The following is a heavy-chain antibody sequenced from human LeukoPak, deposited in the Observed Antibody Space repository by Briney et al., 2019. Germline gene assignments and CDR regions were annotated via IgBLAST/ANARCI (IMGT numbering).Heavy chain of an antibody. CDR3: ARVKGYSYGLE. Sequence: SETLSLTCTVSGGSISSYYWSWIRQPPGKGLEWIGYIYYSGSTNYNPSLKSRVTISVDTSKNQFSLKLSSVTAADTAVYYCARVKGYSYGLEWGQGTLVTVSS. D-gene: IGHD5-18*01. J-gene: IGHJ4*02. V-gene: IGHV4-59*01. CDR2: IYYSGST. CDR1: GGSISSYY.